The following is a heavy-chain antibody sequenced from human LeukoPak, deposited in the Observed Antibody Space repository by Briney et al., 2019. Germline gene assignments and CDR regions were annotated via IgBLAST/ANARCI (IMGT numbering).Heavy chain of an antibody. CDR2: IYSSGNT. D-gene: IGHD6-13*01. Sequence: GGSLRLSCAASGFTVSSNYMSWVRQAPGKGLEWVSVIYSSGNTYYADSVKDRFTISRDNSKNTMYLQMNSLRTEGTAVYYCARRRSSSWGIDYWGQGTLVTVSS. J-gene: IGHJ4*02. V-gene: IGHV3-66*02. CDR1: GFTVSSNY. CDR3: ARRRSSSWGIDY.